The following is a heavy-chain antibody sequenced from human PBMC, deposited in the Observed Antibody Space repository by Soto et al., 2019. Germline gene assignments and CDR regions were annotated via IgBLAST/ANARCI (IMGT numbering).Heavy chain of an antibody. J-gene: IGHJ5*02. D-gene: IGHD4-17*01. CDR3: ARPRHDYGDYRNWLDP. V-gene: IGHV1-69*06. CDR2: IIPIFGTA. Sequence: EASVKVSCKASGGTFSSYAISWVRQAPGQGLEWMGGIIPIFGTANYAQKFQGRVTITADKSTSTAYMELSSLRSEDTAVYYCARPRHDYGDYRNWLDPWGQGTLVTVSS. CDR1: GGTFSSYA.